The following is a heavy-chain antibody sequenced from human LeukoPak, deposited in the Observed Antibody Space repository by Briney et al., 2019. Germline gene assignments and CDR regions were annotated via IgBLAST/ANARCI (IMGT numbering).Heavy chain of an antibody. CDR1: GFTFSTYG. CDR3: ARASPSGYDY. CDR2: ISHTSDAI. D-gene: IGHD3-3*01. V-gene: IGHV3-48*02. Sequence: GGSLRLSCAASGFTFSTYGMNWVRQAPGKGLEWVSYISHTSDAIYYPDSVKGRFTISRDNAKNSLYLQMNSLRDEDTAVYYCARASPSGYDYWGQGTLVTGSA. J-gene: IGHJ4*02.